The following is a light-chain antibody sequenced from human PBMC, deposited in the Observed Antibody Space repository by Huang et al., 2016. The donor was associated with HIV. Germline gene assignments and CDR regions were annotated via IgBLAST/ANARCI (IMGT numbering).Light chain of an antibody. J-gene: IGKJ1*01. Sequence: EIVMTQSPATLSVSPGGRATLSCRASQTVTTNLVWYQRKPGQAPRLINYASSTEATGIPARFSGSGSGTEFTLTISSLQSEDFAVYHCQQYNNWPQTFGQGTKVEIK. CDR3: QQYNNWPQT. CDR1: QTVTTN. CDR2: ASS. V-gene: IGKV3-15*01.